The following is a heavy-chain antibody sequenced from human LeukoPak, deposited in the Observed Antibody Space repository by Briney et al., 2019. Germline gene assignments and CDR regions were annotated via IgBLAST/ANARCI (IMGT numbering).Heavy chain of an antibody. CDR1: GFTFSSYG. V-gene: IGHV3-30*02. Sequence: GGSLRLSCAASGFTFSSYGMHWVRQAPGKGLEWVAFIRYDGSNKYYADSVKGRFTISRDSSKNTLYLQMNSLRAEDTAVYYCAKAPEEDYYYYYMDVWGKGTTVTISS. CDR3: AKAPEEDYYYYYMDV. CDR2: IRYDGSNK. J-gene: IGHJ6*03.